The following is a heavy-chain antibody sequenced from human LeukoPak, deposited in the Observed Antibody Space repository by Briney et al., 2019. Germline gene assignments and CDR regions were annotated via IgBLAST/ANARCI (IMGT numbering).Heavy chain of an antibody. CDR1: GFTFSSYG. D-gene: IGHD6-6*01. CDR2: ISGSGGST. V-gene: IGHV3-23*01. CDR3: AKDRVSSFPAHNWFDP. Sequence: GGSLRLSCAASGFTFSSYGMSWVRQAPGKGLEWVSAISGSGGSTYYADSVKGRFTISRDNSKNTLYLQMNSLRAEDTAVYYCAKDRVSSFPAHNWFDPWGQGTLVTVSS. J-gene: IGHJ5*02.